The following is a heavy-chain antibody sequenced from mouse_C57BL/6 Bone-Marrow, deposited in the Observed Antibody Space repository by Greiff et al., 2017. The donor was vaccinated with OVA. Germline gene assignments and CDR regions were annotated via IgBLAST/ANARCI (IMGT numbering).Heavy chain of an antibody. CDR2: IWRGGST. J-gene: IGHJ4*01. V-gene: IGHV2-5*01. Sequence: VMLVESGPGLVQPSQSLSITCTVSGFSLTSYGVHWVRQSPGKGLEWLGVIWRGGSTDYNAAFMYRLSITKDNSKSQVFFKMNSLQADDTAIYYCAKNRREGAMDYWGQGTSVTVSS. CDR1: GFSLTSYG. CDR3: AKNRREGAMDY.